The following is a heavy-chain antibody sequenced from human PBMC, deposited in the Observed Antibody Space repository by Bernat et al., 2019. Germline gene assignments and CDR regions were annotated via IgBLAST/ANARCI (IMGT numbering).Heavy chain of an antibody. D-gene: IGHD5-12*01. CDR1: GGSISSYY. J-gene: IGHJ4*02. Sequence: QVQLQESGPGLVKPSETLSLTCTVSGGSISSYYWSWIRQPPGKGLEWIGYIYYSGSTNYNPSLKSRVTISVDTSKNQFSLKLSSVTAADTAVYYCAREYSGYDKRFDYWGQGTLVTVSS. CDR3: AREYSGYDKRFDY. V-gene: IGHV4-59*01. CDR2: IYYSGST.